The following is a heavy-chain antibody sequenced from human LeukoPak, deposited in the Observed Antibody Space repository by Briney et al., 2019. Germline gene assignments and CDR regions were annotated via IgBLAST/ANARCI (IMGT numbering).Heavy chain of an antibody. D-gene: IGHD3-22*01. CDR1: GYTFTGYY. V-gene: IGHV1-2*02. CDR2: INPNSGGT. J-gene: IGHJ4*02. Sequence: AASVKVSCKASGYTFTGYYMHWVRQTPGQGLEWMGWINPNSGGTNYAQKFQGRVTMTRDTSISTAYMELSRLRSDDTAVYYCAIIYNYDSSGYYYEDDYWGQGTLVTVSS. CDR3: AIIYNYDSSGYYYEDDY.